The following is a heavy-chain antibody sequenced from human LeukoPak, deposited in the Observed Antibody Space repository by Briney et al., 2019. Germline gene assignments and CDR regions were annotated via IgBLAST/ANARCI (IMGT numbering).Heavy chain of an antibody. J-gene: IGHJ4*02. CDR1: GGSFSGYY. CDR2: INHSGST. CDR3: AREGEMPLDY. D-gene: IGHD5-24*01. V-gene: IGHV4-34*01. Sequence: SETLSLTCAVYGGSFSGYYWSWIRQPPGKGLEWIGEINHSGSTNYNPSLKSRVTISVDTSKNQFSLTLTSVTAADTAVYYCAREGEMPLDYWGPGTLVTVS.